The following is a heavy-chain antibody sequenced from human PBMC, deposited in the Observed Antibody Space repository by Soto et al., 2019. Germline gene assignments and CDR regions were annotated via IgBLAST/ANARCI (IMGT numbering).Heavy chain of an antibody. Sequence: QVQLVESGGGVVQPGRSLRLSCAASGFTFSIFGVHWVRQAPGKGLEWAAIIWYDGSNAYYADSVRGRFAISRDNSKNTVYLQMNSLRAEDTAVYYCARDKGSSTVVSGISQEGYFDSWGQGTLVTVSS. D-gene: IGHD6-19*01. CDR1: GFTFSIFG. CDR2: IWYDGSNA. J-gene: IGHJ4*02. CDR3: ARDKGSSTVVSGISQEGYFDS. V-gene: IGHV3-33*01.